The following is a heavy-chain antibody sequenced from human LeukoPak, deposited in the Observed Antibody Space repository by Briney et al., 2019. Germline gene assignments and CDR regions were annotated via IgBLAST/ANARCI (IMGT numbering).Heavy chain of an antibody. V-gene: IGHV3-23*01. J-gene: IGHJ4*02. CDR2: ISGSISTT. CDR1: GFTFRSYA. Sequence: GSLRLSCAASGFTFRSYAMSWVRQAPGKGLEWVSGISGSISTTYYADSVKGRFTISRDNSKNTLYLQMNTLRADDTAVYYCAKGSWGSYYLVYFDYWGQGTLVTVSS. CDR3: AKGSWGSYYLVYFDY. D-gene: IGHD1-26*01.